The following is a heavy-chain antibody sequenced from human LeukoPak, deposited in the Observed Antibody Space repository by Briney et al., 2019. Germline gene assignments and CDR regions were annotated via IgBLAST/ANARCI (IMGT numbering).Heavy chain of an antibody. CDR3: ARGTGIAAAGRA. CDR2: INHSGIT. V-gene: IGHV4-34*01. D-gene: IGHD6-13*01. Sequence: PSETLTLTCAVYGGAFSGYYWSWIRQPPGKGLEWIGEINHSGITNYNPSLKSRVTISVDTSKNQFSLKLSSVTAADTAVYYCARGTGIAAAGRAWGQGTLVTVSS. J-gene: IGHJ5*02. CDR1: GGAFSGYY.